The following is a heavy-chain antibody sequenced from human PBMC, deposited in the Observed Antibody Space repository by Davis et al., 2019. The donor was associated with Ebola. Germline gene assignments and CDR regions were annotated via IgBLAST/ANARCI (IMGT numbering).Heavy chain of an antibody. CDR1: GFTFSNYW. CDR3: VRGYYGMDV. V-gene: IGHV3-74*01. Sequence: PGGSLRLSCAASGFTFSNYWMHWVRQAPGKGLVWVSRIKSDGSTTTYADSVKGRFTISRDNAKNTLYLQMNSLRAEDTAVYYCVRGYYGMDVWGQGTTVTVSS. J-gene: IGHJ6*02. CDR2: IKSDGSTT.